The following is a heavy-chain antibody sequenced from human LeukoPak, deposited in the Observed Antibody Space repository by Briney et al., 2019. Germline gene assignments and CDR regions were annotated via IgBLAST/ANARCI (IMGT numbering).Heavy chain of an antibody. CDR1: GGSINNYY. V-gene: IGHV4-59*01. CDR3: ARGERYPSAFDI. D-gene: IGHD3-9*01. Sequence: SETLSLTCTVSGGSINNYYWSWIRQPPGKGLEWIGFISYSGSTNYNPSLKSRVTISVDTSKNQFSLKLSSVTAADTAVYYCARGERYPSAFDIWGQGTMVTVSS. CDR2: ISYSGST. J-gene: IGHJ3*02.